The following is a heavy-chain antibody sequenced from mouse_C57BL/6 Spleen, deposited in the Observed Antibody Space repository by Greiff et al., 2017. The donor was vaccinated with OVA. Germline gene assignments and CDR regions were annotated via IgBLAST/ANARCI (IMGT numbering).Heavy chain of an antibody. CDR2: IYPGDGDT. D-gene: IGHD3-2*02. CDR3: ARFGSGYGYYFDY. CDR1: GYAFSSSW. V-gene: IGHV1-82*01. J-gene: IGHJ2*01. Sequence: VQLQQSGPELVKPGASVKISCKASGYAFSSSWMNWVKQRPGKGLEWIGRIYPGDGDTNYNGKFKGKATLTADKSSSTAYMQLSSLTSEDSAVYFCARFGSGYGYYFDYWGQGTTLTVSS.